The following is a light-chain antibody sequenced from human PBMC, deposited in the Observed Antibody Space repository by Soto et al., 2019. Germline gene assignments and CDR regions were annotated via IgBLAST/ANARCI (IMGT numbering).Light chain of an antibody. J-gene: IGKJ1*01. CDR3: QQFSSPWT. CDR1: QSISWW. V-gene: IGKV1-5*03. CDR2: KAS. Sequence: DIQMTQSPSTLSASVGDRVTITCRASQSISWWLAWYQQKPGKAPKLLIYKASTLDSGVPSRFSGSGSGTEFSLSISSLQPDVIGTYFCQQFSSPWTFGQGTKVEIK.